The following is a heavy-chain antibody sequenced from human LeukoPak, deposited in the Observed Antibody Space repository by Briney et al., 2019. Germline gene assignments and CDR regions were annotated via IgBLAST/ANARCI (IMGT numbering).Heavy chain of an antibody. D-gene: IGHD3-22*01. Sequence: GGSLRLSCATSGFSFYNAWMNWVRQAPGKGLEWVGRIRSNSDGGTIDYAAPVKGRFTLSRDDSKDTLYLQMNSLQTEDTAVYYCATDFYDSTWGQGTLVTISS. J-gene: IGHJ5*02. V-gene: IGHV3-15*07. CDR1: GFSFYNAW. CDR2: IRSNSDGGTI. CDR3: ATDFYDST.